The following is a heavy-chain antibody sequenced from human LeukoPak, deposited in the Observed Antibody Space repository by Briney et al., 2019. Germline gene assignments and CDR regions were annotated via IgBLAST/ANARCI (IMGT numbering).Heavy chain of an antibody. J-gene: IGHJ5*02. CDR2: IYYSGST. CDR3: ARQQRFGAMNWFDP. CDR1: GGSISSGDYY. V-gene: IGHV4-61*08. Sequence: SETLSLTCTVSGGSISSGDYYWSWIRQPPGKGLEWIGYIYYSGSTNYNPSLKSRVTISVDTSKNQFSLKLSSVTAADTAVYYCARQQRFGAMNWFDPWGQGTLVTVSS. D-gene: IGHD3-10*01.